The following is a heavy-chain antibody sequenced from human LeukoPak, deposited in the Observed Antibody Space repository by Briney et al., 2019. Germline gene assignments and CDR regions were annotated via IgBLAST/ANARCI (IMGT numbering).Heavy chain of an antibody. CDR2: FDPEDGET. D-gene: IGHD3-22*01. Sequence: GASVKVSCKVSGYTLTELSMHWVRQAPGKGLEWMGGFDPEDGETIYAQKFQGRVTMTEDTSTDTAYMELSSLRSEDTAVYYCATAYDISGYYYWSFQHWGQGTLVTGAS. J-gene: IGHJ1*01. V-gene: IGHV1-24*01. CDR3: ATAYDISGYYYWSFQH. CDR1: GYTLTELS.